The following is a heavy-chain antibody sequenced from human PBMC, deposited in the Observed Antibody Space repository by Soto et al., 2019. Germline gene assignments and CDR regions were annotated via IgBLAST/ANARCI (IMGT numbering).Heavy chain of an antibody. CDR3: ARDYDSSGNGMDV. CDR2: IYYSGST. D-gene: IGHD3-22*01. J-gene: IGHJ6*02. Sequence: PSETLSLTCTVSGGSISSGGYYWSWIRQHPGKGLEWIGYIYYSGSTYYNPSLKSRVTISVDTSKNQFSLKLSSVTAADTAVYYCARDYDSSGNGMDVWGQGTTVTVSS. V-gene: IGHV4-30-4*08. CDR1: GGSISSGGYY.